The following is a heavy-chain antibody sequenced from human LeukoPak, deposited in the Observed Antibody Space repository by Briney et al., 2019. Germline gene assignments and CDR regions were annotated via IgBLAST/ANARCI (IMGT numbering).Heavy chain of an antibody. CDR2: IYATGST. D-gene: IGHD1-26*01. CDR3: ARQGYTASYYFLDF. Sequence: PSETLSLTYDVSGDFIRSYWWGWVRQPAGKGLEWIGRIYATGSTKFTPSLKSRLTMSMDTSTNQLSLKLSLQLTSVTAADTAVYFCARQGYTASYYFLDFWSQGTLVTVSP. CDR1: GDFIRSYW. V-gene: IGHV4-4*07. J-gene: IGHJ4*02.